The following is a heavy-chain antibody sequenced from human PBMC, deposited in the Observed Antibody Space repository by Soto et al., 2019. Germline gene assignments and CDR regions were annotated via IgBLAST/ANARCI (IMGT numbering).Heavy chain of an antibody. D-gene: IGHD3-3*01. J-gene: IGHJ6*02. CDR1: GYTFTGYY. Sequence: ASVKVSCKASGYTFTGYYMHWVRQAPGQGLEWMGWINPNSGGTNYAQKFQGWVTMTRDTSISTAYMGLSRLRSDDTAVYYCARGYYDFWSGYYGPADYYYGMDVWGQGTTVTVSS. V-gene: IGHV1-2*04. CDR2: INPNSGGT. CDR3: ARGYYDFWSGYYGPADYYYGMDV.